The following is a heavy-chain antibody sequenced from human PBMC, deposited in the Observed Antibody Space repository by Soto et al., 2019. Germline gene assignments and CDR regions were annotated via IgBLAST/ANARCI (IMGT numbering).Heavy chain of an antibody. J-gene: IGHJ4*02. CDR2: IYTSGST. Sequence: SETLSLTCTVSGGSISSYYWSWIWQPAGKGLEWIGRIYTSGSTNYNPSLKSRVTMSVDTSKNQFSLKLSSVTAADTTVYYCARERITMVRGVIITWKIGYYFDYWGQVTLDTVSS. V-gene: IGHV4-4*07. D-gene: IGHD3-10*01. CDR3: ARERITMVRGVIITWKIGYYFDY. CDR1: GGSISSYY.